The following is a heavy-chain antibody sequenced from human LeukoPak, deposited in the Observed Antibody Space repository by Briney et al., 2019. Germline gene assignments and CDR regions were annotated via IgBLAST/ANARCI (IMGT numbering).Heavy chain of an antibody. CDR1: GGTFSSYT. Sequence: ASVKVSCKASGGTFSSYTISWVRQAPGQGLEWMGWMNPNSGNTGYAQKFQGRVTMTRNTSISTAYMELSSLRSEDTAVYYCARGLTYCGGDCYSDYWGQGTLVTVSS. D-gene: IGHD2-21*01. CDR3: ARGLTYCGGDCYSDY. CDR2: MNPNSGNT. V-gene: IGHV1-8*02. J-gene: IGHJ4*02.